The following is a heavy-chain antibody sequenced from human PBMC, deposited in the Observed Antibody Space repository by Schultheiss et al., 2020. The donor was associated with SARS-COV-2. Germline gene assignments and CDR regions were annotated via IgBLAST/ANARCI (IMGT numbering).Heavy chain of an antibody. J-gene: IGHJ6*02. CDR1: GFTFSSYG. CDR2: ISYDGSNK. D-gene: IGHD6-13*01. V-gene: IGHV3-30*03. CDR3: ARFVAAAFGYYYYGMDV. Sequence: GGSLRLSCAASGFTFSSYGMHWVRQAPGKGLEWVAVISYDGSNKYYADSVKGRFTISRDNAKNSLYLQMNSLRAEDTAVYYCARFVAAAFGYYYYGMDVWGQGTTVTVSS.